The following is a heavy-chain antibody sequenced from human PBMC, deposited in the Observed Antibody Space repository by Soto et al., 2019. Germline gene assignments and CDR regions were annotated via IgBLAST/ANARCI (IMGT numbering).Heavy chain of an antibody. CDR1: GFTFSSYA. D-gene: IGHD2-2*01. J-gene: IGHJ5*02. Sequence: GGSLRLSCAASGFTFSSYAMSWVRQAPGKGLEWVSAISGSGGSTYYADSVKGRFTISRDNSKNTLYLQMNSLRAEDTAVYYCAKGGAQLLHYNWFDPLGQGTLVTVSS. CDR2: ISGSGGST. V-gene: IGHV3-23*01. CDR3: AKGGAQLLHYNWFDP.